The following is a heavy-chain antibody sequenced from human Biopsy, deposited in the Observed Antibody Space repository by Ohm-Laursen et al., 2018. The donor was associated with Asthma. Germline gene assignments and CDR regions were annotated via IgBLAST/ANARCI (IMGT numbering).Heavy chain of an antibody. J-gene: IGHJ3*02. D-gene: IGHD3-9*01. Sequence: SVKVSCNASGYTFINYAIHWVRQAPGQRLEWMGWINAGNGNTKYSEKFKGRVTITRDTSASTAYMDLSSLRSEDTAVYYCARTYYDFLTGQVNDALAMWGQGTVVTVSS. CDR2: INAGNGNT. V-gene: IGHV1-3*01. CDR1: GYTFINYA. CDR3: ARTYYDFLTGQVNDALAM.